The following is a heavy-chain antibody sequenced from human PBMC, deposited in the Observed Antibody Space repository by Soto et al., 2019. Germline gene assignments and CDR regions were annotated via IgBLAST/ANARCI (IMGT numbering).Heavy chain of an antibody. CDR1: GLSFVIYA. J-gene: IGHJ4*02. D-gene: IGHD3-3*01. Sequence: GGLSLSCAAAGLSFVIYALRWVRQAPGKGLEWVSTISGSDGKTFYADSVKGRFSISRDTSQSTLYLQMNSLRADDTAMYYCARWSYLDYWGQGTRVTVSS. CDR2: ISGSDGKT. V-gene: IGHV3-23*01. CDR3: ARWSYLDY.